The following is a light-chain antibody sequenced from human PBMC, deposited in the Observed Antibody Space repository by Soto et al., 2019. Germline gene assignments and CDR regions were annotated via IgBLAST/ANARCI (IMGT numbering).Light chain of an antibody. J-gene: IGLJ1*01. V-gene: IGLV2-14*01. CDR1: ASDVGAYNY. CDR3: GSYATSDTFV. CDR2: EVR. Sequence: QSVLTQPASVSGSPGQSITISRTGTASDVGAYNYVSWYQHHPDKAPKLMIYEVRNRPSGVSNRFSGSKSVNTASLTISGLQPEDEADYYCGSYATSDTFVFGTGTKGTVL.